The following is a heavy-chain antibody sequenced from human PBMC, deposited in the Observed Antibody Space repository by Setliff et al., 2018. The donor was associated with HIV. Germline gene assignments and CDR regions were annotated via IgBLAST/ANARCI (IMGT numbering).Heavy chain of an antibody. CDR3: VGDPKTTTQVAFDF. D-gene: IGHD4-17*01. CDR2: IFYSGTT. J-gene: IGHJ3*01. V-gene: IGHV4-59*01. CDR1: GGSITGYY. Sequence: SETLSLTCTVSGGSITGYYWSWVRQPPGKGLEWIGYIFYSGTTNYNPSLKSRVTISVDTSKNQLSLKLSSVTAAETAVHYCVGDPKTTTQVAFDFWGQGTMVTVSS.